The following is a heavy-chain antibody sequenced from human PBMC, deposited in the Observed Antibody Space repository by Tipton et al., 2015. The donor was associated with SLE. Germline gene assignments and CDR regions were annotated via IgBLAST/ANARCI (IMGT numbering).Heavy chain of an antibody. CDR2: ISNSETT. V-gene: IGHV4-59*11. Sequence: TLSLTCTVSGGSISSHYWSWIRQAPGKGLEWVGYISNSETTNYNPSLKSRVTISVDTSKNQVSLQLRSVTAADTAVYYCAGAWQGYCSGGTCYVLDYWGQGTLVTVSS. J-gene: IGHJ4*02. CDR3: AGAWQGYCSGGTCYVLDY. CDR1: GGSISSHY. D-gene: IGHD2-15*01.